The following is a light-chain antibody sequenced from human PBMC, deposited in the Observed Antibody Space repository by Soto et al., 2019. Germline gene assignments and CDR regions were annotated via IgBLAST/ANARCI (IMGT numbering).Light chain of an antibody. CDR1: QRVSSSS. CDR2: HAF. V-gene: IGKV3-20*01. CDR3: QQYGGSPRT. J-gene: IGKJ1*01. Sequence: EIVLTQSPGTLSLSPGERATLSCRASQRVSSSSLAWYQQKRGQAPRLLIHHAFFRATGIPDRFSGSGSGTGFTFTIRRLEPEDFAVYYCQQYGGSPRTFGQGTKVEVK.